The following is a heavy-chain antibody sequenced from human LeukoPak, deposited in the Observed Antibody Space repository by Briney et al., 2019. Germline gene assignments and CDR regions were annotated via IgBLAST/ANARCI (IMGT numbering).Heavy chain of an antibody. Sequence: ASVKVSCKASGYTFTGYYMHWVRQAPGQGLEWMGWINPNSGGTNYAQKFQGRVTMTRDTSISTAYMELSRLRSDDTAVYYCAREGLLSGSYNFDYWGQGTLVSVSS. CDR3: AREGLLSGSYNFDY. CDR1: GYTFTGYY. D-gene: IGHD1-26*01. CDR2: INPNSGGT. V-gene: IGHV1-2*02. J-gene: IGHJ4*02.